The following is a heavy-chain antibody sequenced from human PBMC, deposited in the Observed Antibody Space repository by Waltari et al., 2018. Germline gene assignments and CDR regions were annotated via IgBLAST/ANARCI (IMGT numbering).Heavy chain of an antibody. CDR2: IYHSGST. D-gene: IGHD6-19*01. Sequence: QVQLQESGPGLVKPSETLSLTCAVSGYSISSGYYWGWIRQPPGKGLEWIGSIYHSGSTYYNPSLKSRVNISVDTSKNQFSLKLSSVTAADTAVYYCARDLIAVAGTNYFDYWGQGTLVTVSS. CDR1: GYSISSGYY. J-gene: IGHJ4*02. CDR3: ARDLIAVAGTNYFDY. V-gene: IGHV4-38-2*01.